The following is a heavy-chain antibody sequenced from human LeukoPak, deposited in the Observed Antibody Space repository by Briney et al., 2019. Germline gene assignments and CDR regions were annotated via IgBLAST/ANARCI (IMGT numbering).Heavy chain of an antibody. Sequence: SETLSLTCSVSGGSINNYYWSWIRQPPGKGLEWIAYIYYSGSTNYNPSLKGRVTISVDTSKNQFSLMLSSVTAADKAVYYCARHNARLRGWIGEVDFWGQGALVTVSS. CDR3: ARHNARLRGWIGEVDF. CDR2: IYYSGST. CDR1: GGSINNYY. V-gene: IGHV4-59*08. J-gene: IGHJ4*02. D-gene: IGHD3-10*01.